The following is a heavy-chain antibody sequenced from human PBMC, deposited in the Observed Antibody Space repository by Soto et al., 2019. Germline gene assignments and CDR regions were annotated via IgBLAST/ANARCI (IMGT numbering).Heavy chain of an antibody. D-gene: IGHD2-15*01. V-gene: IGHV3-23*01. CDR3: AKDSNTPICSGGNCSPGY. CDR1: GFTFTSYA. Sequence: GSLRLSCAASGFTFTSYAMSWVRQAPGKGLEWVSAISGSGGSTYYADSVKGRFTISRNNYKNTLSLQMNSLRAEDTAVYYCAKDSNTPICSGGNCSPGYWGQGTLVTVSS. CDR2: ISGSGGST. J-gene: IGHJ4*02.